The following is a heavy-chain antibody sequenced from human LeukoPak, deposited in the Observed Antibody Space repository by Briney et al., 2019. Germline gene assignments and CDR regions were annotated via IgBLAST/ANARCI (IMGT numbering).Heavy chain of an antibody. D-gene: IGHD3-22*01. CDR1: GGTFSSYA. V-gene: IGHV1-69*06. CDR2: IIPIFGTA. J-gene: IGHJ3*02. CDR3: ANHYDSSGYGHDAFDI. Sequence: ASVKVSCEASGGTFSSYAISWVRQAPGQGLEWMGGIIPIFGTANYAQKFQGRVTITADKSTSTAYMELSSLRSEDTAVYYCANHYDSSGYGHDAFDIWGQGTMVTVSS.